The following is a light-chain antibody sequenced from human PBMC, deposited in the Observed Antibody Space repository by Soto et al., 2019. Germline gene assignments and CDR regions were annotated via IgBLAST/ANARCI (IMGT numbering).Light chain of an antibody. Sequence: DIQMTPSPSTLSGSVGDRVTSTCRASQTISSWLAWYQQKPGKAPKLLIYKASTLKSGVPSRFSGSGSGTEFTPTISSLQPDDFATYYCQHYNVYSEAFGQGTKVDIK. CDR1: QTISSW. V-gene: IGKV1-5*03. CDR3: QHYNVYSEA. CDR2: KAS. J-gene: IGKJ1*01.